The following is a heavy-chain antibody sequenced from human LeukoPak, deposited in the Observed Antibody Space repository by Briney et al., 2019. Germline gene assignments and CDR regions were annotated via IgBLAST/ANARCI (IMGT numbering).Heavy chain of an antibody. J-gene: IGHJ6*04. CDR1: GGSFSGYY. Sequence: SETLSLTCAVYGGSFSGYYWSWIRQPPGKGLEWIGEINHSGSTNYNPSLKSRVTISVDTSKNQFSLKLSSVTAADTAVYYCARGGILGYCGSTSGSDGDYYYGMDVWGKGTTVTVSS. V-gene: IGHV4-34*01. CDR2: INHSGST. D-gene: IGHD2-2*01. CDR3: ARGGILGYCGSTSGSDGDYYYGMDV.